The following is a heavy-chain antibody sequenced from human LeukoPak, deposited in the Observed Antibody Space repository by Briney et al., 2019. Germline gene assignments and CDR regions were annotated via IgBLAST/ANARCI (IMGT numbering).Heavy chain of an antibody. V-gene: IGHV1-18*01. CDR1: GYTFTSYG. CDR2: ISAYNGNT. J-gene: IGHJ5*02. Sequence: GASVKVSCKASGYTFTSYGISWVRQAPGQGLEWMGWISAYNGNTNYAQKLQGRVTMTTDTSTSTAYMELRSLRSDDTAVYYCARARYGDYALEGSWFDLWVQGTLVTVSS. D-gene: IGHD4-17*01. CDR3: ARARYGDYALEGSWFDL.